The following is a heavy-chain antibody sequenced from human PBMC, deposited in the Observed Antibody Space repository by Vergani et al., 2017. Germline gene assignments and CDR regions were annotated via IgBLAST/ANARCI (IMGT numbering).Heavy chain of an antibody. J-gene: IGHJ4*02. D-gene: IGHD6-25*01. CDR1: GYSFTNYW. Sequence: EVQLVQSGAEVKQPGASLKISCQISGYSFTNYWIGWVRQMPGKGLEWMGIIHPADSDTSYSPSFQGQATNAVDKSISSAYLQQCRLRASDSAMYYCARLYGGDSSGSKYFDYWGQGTLVTVSS. CDR2: IHPADSDT. CDR3: ARLYGGDSSGSKYFDY. V-gene: IGHV5-51*01.